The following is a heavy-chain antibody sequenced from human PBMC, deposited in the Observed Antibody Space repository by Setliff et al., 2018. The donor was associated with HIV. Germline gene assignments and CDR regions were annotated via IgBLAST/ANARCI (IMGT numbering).Heavy chain of an antibody. CDR3: ARRSGWFYDY. D-gene: IGHD6-19*01. CDR1: GGSISSSSYY. V-gene: IGHV4-39*01. J-gene: IGHJ4*02. Sequence: TLSLTCTVSGGSISSSSYYWGWIRQPPGKGLEWIGSIYYSGSTYYNPSLKSRVTISVDTSKNQFSLRLSSVTAADTAVYYCARRSGWFYDYWGQGTLVTVSS. CDR2: IYYSGST.